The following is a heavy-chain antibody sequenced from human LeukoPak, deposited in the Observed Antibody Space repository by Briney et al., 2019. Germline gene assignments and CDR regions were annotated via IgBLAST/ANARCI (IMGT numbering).Heavy chain of an antibody. D-gene: IGHD3-22*01. J-gene: IGHJ4*02. CDR3: ARGRFYGSSGYYGRPFDY. V-gene: IGHV1-18*01. CDR1: GYTFTSYG. CDR2: ISACNGNT. Sequence: GASVKVSCKASGYTFTSYGISWVRQAPGQGLEWMGWISACNGNTNYAQKLQGRVTMTTDTSTSTAYMELRSLRSDDTAVYYCARGRFYGSSGYYGRPFDYWGQGTLVTVSS.